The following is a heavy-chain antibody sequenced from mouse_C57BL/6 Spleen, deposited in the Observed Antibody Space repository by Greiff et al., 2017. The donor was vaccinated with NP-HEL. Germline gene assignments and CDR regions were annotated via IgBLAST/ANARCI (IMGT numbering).Heavy chain of an antibody. J-gene: IGHJ3*01. D-gene: IGHD2-2*01. CDR2: INPNNGGT. V-gene: IGHV1-18*01. CDR3: ARRGLGWFAY. CDR1: GYTFTDYN. Sequence: VQLKESGPELVKPGASVKIPCKASGYTFTDYNMDWVKQSHGKSLEWIGDINPNNGGTIYNQKFKGKATLTVDKSSSTAYMELRSLTSEDTAVYYCARRGLGWFAYWGQGTLVTVSA.